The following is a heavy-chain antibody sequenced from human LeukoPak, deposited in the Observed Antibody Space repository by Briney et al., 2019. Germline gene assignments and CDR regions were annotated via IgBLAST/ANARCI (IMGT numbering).Heavy chain of an antibody. V-gene: IGHV3-23*01. Sequence: GGSLRLSCAASGFTVSSNYMSWVRQAPGKGLEWVSAISGSGGSTYYADSVKGRFTISRDNSKNTLYLQMNSLRAEDTAVYYCAKHGFGVFEGYWGQGTLVTVSS. CDR1: GFTVSSNY. J-gene: IGHJ4*02. D-gene: IGHD3-10*01. CDR2: ISGSGGST. CDR3: AKHGFGVFEGY.